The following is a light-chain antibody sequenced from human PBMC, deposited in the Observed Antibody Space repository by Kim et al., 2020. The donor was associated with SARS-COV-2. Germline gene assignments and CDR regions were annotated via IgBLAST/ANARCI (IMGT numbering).Light chain of an antibody. Sequence: VSPGERATLSCRASQNIDNNLAWYQHKPGQSPRLHINDASTRATGIPARFSGSRSGTEFTLIISSLQSEDFAVYYCQQYNKWPLTFGGGTKVDIK. J-gene: IGKJ4*01. CDR3: QQYNKWPLT. CDR2: DAS. V-gene: IGKV3-15*01. CDR1: QNIDNN.